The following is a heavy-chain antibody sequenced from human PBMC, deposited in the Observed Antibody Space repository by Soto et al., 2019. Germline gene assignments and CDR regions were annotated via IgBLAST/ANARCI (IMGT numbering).Heavy chain of an antibody. CDR1: GLTFSSFE. CDR2: ISSAGGGSI. Sequence: GGSLRLSCSDSGLTFSSFEMNWVRQAPGKGLEWVSYISSAGGGSIYYADSVKGRFTISRDNAKNSLYLQMNSLRAEDTALYYCAKDNSAYGSGWSYGMDVWGQGTTVTGAS. V-gene: IGHV3-48*03. CDR3: AKDNSAYGSGWSYGMDV. D-gene: IGHD6-19*01. J-gene: IGHJ6*02.